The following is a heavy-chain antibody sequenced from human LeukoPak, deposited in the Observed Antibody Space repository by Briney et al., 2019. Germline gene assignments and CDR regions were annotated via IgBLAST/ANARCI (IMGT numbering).Heavy chain of an antibody. CDR1: GGSISSGSYY. CDR2: IYTSGST. CDR3: ARERTGYSYGRTFDP. D-gene: IGHD5-18*01. Sequence: SQTLSLTCTVSGGSISSGSYYWSWIRQPAGKGLEWIGRIYTSGSTNYNPSLKSRVTISIDTSKNQFSLKLSSVTAADTAVYYCARERTGYSYGRTFDPWGQGTLVTVSS. J-gene: IGHJ5*02. V-gene: IGHV4-61*02.